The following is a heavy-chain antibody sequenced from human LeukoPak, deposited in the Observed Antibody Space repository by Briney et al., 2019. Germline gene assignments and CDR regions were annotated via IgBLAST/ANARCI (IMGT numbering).Heavy chain of an antibody. J-gene: IGHJ4*02. V-gene: IGHV3-7*01. Sequence: GGSLRLSCAASGFLFRTYWMTWVRQAPGKGLEWVANIKTDGSEQHCLDPVKGRFHISRDNANNSLSLQMNSLRAEDTAVYYCARGANPDDFWGQGTLVTVSS. CDR2: IKTDGSEQ. CDR3: ARGANPDDF. CDR1: GFLFRTYW.